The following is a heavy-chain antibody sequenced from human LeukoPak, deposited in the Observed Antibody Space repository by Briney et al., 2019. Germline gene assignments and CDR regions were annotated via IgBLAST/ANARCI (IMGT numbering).Heavy chain of an antibody. V-gene: IGHV3-7*01. Sequence: GGSLRLSCAASGFTFSNYWMSWVRQTPGKGLEWVANIKQDGSEKHYVDSAKGRFTISRDNAKNSLYLQMSNLRAEDTAVYYCASNWNYVRGYGMDVWGQGTTATVSS. CDR2: IKQDGSEK. CDR3: ASNWNYVRGYGMDV. D-gene: IGHD1-7*01. J-gene: IGHJ6*02. CDR1: GFTFSNYW.